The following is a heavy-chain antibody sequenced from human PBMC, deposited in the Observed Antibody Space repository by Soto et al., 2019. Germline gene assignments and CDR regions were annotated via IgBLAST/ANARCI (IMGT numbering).Heavy chain of an antibody. V-gene: IGHV1-8*01. Sequence: QVQLVQSGAEVKKPGASVKVSCKASGYTFTSYDINWVRQTTGQGLEWMGWMNPNSGYTGYAQKFQGRVTMARNTSTSTADMELSSLRSEDTAVYYCVRFWSGPGLAVWGKGTTVTVSS. J-gene: IGHJ6*04. D-gene: IGHD3-3*01. CDR2: MNPNSGYT. CDR1: GYTFTSYD. CDR3: VRFWSGPGLAV.